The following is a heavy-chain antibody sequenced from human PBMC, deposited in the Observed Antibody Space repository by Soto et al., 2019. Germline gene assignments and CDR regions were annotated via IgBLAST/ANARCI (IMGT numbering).Heavy chain of an antibody. Sequence: SETLSLTCTVSGDSISDSRYYWGWIRQPPGKGLEWIGSIYYDGSTYYTPSLKSRVTISADMSKNQFSLNLSSVTAADTALYYCARVSEASFDYWGQGTLVTVSS. CDR3: ARVSEASFDY. CDR2: IYYDGST. V-gene: IGHV4-39*01. J-gene: IGHJ4*02. CDR1: GDSISDSRYY.